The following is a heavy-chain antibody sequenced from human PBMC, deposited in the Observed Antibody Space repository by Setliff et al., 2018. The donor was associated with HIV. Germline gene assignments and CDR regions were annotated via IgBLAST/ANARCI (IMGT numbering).Heavy chain of an antibody. CDR3: ARLSPQYSGYDSGAFGY. J-gene: IGHJ4*02. D-gene: IGHD5-12*01. CDR1: GASISNSNSY. CDR2: IYDSGST. Sequence: PSETLSLTCTVYGASISNSNSYWGWIRQAPGKRLEWLGSIYDSGSTSYNPSLSSRLTISVDTSKNQVSLRLSSATAADTAVYYCARLSPQYSGYDSGAFGYWGQGTLVTVSS. V-gene: IGHV4-39*01.